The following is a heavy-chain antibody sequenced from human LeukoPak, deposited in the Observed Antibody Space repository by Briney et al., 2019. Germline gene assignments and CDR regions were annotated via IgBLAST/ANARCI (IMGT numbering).Heavy chain of an antibody. CDR1: GFTFSSYS. V-gene: IGHV3-21*01. J-gene: IGHJ4*02. Sequence: GGSVRLSCAASGFTFSSYSMNWVRQAPGKGLEWVSSISSSSSYIYYADSVKGRFTISRDNAKNSLYLQMNSLRAEDTAVYYCARELGTDYFDYWGQGTLVTVSS. D-gene: IGHD2-8*02. CDR2: ISSSSSYI. CDR3: ARELGTDYFDY.